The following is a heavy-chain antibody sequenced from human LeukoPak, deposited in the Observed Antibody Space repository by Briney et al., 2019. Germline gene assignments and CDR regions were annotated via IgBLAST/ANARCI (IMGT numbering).Heavy chain of an antibody. CDR3: ARVDTAMGSDYYYYYYMDV. D-gene: IGHD5-18*01. CDR2: IYYSGST. Sequence: PSETLSLTCTVSGGSISSYYWSWLRQPPGKGLEWIGYIYYSGSTNYNPSLKSRVTISVDTSKNQFSLKLSSVTAADTAVYYCARVDTAMGSDYYYYYYMDVWGKGTTVTVSS. CDR1: GGSISSYY. J-gene: IGHJ6*03. V-gene: IGHV4-59*01.